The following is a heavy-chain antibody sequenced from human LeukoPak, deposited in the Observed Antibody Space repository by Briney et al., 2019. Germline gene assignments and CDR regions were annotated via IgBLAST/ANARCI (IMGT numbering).Heavy chain of an antibody. V-gene: IGHV3-23*01. CDR3: AKDEADYGSGSLIY. CDR2: ISGSGGST. D-gene: IGHD3-10*01. Sequence: GGSLRLSCAASGFTFSSYWMSWVRQAPGKGLEWVSAISGSGGSTYYADSVKGRFTISRDNSKDTLYLQMNSLRAEDTAVYYCAKDEADYGSGSLIYWGQGTLVTVSS. CDR1: GFTFSSYW. J-gene: IGHJ4*02.